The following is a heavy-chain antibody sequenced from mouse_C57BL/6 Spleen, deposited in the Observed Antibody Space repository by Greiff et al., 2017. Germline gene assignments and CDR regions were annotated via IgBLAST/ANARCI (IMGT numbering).Heavy chain of an antibody. J-gene: IGHJ2*01. CDR1: GYAFSSYW. CDR3: ARRRDYYYGSSSFDY. D-gene: IGHD1-1*01. CDR2: IYPGDGDT. Sequence: VQVVESGAELVKPGASVKISYKASGYAFSSYWMNWVKQRPGKGLEWIGQIYPGDGDTNYNGKFKGKATLTADKSSSTAYMQLSSLTSEDSAVYFCARRRDYYYGSSSFDYWGQGTTLTVSS. V-gene: IGHV1-80*01.